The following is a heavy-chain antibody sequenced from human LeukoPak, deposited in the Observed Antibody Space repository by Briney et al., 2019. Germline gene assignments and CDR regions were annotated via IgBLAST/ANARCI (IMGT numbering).Heavy chain of an antibody. CDR3: ARGGTYYDFWSGYYRGPDY. CDR2: INHSGST. Sequence: PSETLSLTCAVYGGSFSGYYWSWIRQPPGKGLEWIGEINHSGSTNYNPSLKSRVTISVDTSKNQFSLKLSSVTAADTAVYYCARGGTYYDFWSGYYRGPDYWGQGTLVTVSS. V-gene: IGHV4-34*01. CDR1: GGSFSGYY. J-gene: IGHJ4*02. D-gene: IGHD3-3*01.